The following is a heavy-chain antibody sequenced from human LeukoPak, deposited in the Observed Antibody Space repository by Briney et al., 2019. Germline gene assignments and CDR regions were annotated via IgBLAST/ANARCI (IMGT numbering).Heavy chain of an antibody. CDR2: IKQDGSEK. CDR1: GFTFRNYA. J-gene: IGHJ4*02. D-gene: IGHD3-22*01. Sequence: GGSLRLSCAASGFTFRNYAMSWVRQAPGKGLEWVANIKQDGSEKYYVDSVKGRFTISRDNAKNSLYLQMNSLRAEDTAVYYCARDYYDSSGYYYGDYWGQGTLVTVSS. V-gene: IGHV3-7*01. CDR3: ARDYYDSSGYYYGDY.